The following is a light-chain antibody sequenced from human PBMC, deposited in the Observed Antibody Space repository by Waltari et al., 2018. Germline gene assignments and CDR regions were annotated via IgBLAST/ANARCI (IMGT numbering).Light chain of an antibody. Sequence: QSALTQPASVSGSPGQSITIHCTGPIGDFGDYTYVSWYQQYPGKAPTLIIFDVNKRSSGVSNRFSGSKSGNTASLTISGLQAEDEADYYCNSYTFSNTWVFGGGTKLTVL. V-gene: IGLV2-14*01. CDR2: DVN. CDR3: NSYTFSNTWV. J-gene: IGLJ3*02. CDR1: IGDFGDYTY.